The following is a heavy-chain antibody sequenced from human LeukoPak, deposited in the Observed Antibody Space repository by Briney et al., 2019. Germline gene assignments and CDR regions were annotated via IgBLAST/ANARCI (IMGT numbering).Heavy chain of an antibody. Sequence: ASVKVSYKASGYTFTSYGISWVRQAPGQGLEWMGWISAYNGNTNYAQKLQGRVTMTTDTSTSTAYMELRSLRSDDTAVYYCARDVEIVSYYGMDVWGQGTTVTVSS. CDR2: ISAYNGNT. CDR1: GYTFTSYG. J-gene: IGHJ6*02. CDR3: ARDVEIVSYYGMDV. D-gene: IGHD2-21*01. V-gene: IGHV1-18*01.